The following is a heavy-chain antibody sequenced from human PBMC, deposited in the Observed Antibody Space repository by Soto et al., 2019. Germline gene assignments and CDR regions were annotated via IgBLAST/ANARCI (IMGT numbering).Heavy chain of an antibody. J-gene: IGHJ4*02. Sequence: EVQLVESGGGLVKPGGSLRLSCVVSGFSLTDVWMNWVRQAPGKGLEWVGRIKSKTAGGTTDYAAPVKGRFTILRDDSKNTLYLQMDSLITEDTAVYFCSHGYGQYFNSWGQGTLVTVSS. CDR1: GFSLTDVW. V-gene: IGHV3-15*07. D-gene: IGHD5-18*01. CDR3: SHGYGQYFNS. CDR2: IKSKTAGGTT.